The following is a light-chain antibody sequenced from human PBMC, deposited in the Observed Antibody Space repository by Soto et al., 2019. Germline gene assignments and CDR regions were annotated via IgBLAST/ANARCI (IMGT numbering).Light chain of an antibody. V-gene: IGKV1-5*03. CDR3: QQYTTYPLT. J-gene: IGKJ4*01. Sequence: DIQMTQSPSTLSASVGDRVTITCRASQGISTWLAWYQQKPGKAPKLLIYKASSLEGGVPSRFLGSGSGTEFNITVSSLQPDDFAPYYCQQYTTYPLTFGGGPPVEIK. CDR1: QGISTW. CDR2: KAS.